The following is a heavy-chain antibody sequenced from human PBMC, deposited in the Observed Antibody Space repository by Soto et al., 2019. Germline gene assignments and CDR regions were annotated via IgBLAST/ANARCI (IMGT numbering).Heavy chain of an antibody. Sequence: QVQLQQWGAGLLKPSETLSLTCAVYGGSFSSYYWTWIRQPPGMGLEWIGEINPSGSTNYNPSLKSRVTISVHTSKNQFSLRLTSVTAADTAVYYCARGDSRYSGLWGQRVLVTVSS. CDR2: INPSGST. J-gene: IGHJ4*02. CDR1: GGSFSSYY. CDR3: ARGDSRYSGL. D-gene: IGHD5-12*01. V-gene: IGHV4-34*01.